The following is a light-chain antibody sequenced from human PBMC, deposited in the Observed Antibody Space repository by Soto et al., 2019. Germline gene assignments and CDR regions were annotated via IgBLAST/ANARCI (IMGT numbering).Light chain of an antibody. V-gene: IGKV3-15*01. CDR2: GAS. CDR1: QSVSSSY. J-gene: IGKJ1*01. Sequence: EIVLTQSPGTLSLSPGERATLSCRASQSVSSSYLAWYQQKPGQAPRLLIYGASTRATDIPARFSGSGSGTEFTLTISSLQSEDFAVYYCQQYNNWPRTFGQGTKVDI. CDR3: QQYNNWPRT.